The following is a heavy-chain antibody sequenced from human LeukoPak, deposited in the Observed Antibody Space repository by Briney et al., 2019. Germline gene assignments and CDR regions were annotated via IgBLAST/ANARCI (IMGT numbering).Heavy chain of an antibody. CDR1: GDSISSSSYY. J-gene: IGHJ5*02. V-gene: IGHV4-61*01. D-gene: IGHD3-10*01. CDR2: IYHSGST. Sequence: SETLSLTCTVSGDSISSSSYYWGWIRQPPGKGLEWIGYIYHSGSTNYNPSLRSRVTISVDTSKNQFSLKLSSVTAADTAVYYCAREGHYGSGSYYPWGQGTLVTVSS. CDR3: AREGHYGSGSYYP.